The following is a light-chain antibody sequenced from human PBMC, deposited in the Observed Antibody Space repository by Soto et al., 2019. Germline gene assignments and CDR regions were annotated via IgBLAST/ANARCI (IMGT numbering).Light chain of an antibody. Sequence: ENALTQSRGTLSLSPGERATLSCRASQSVASNYLAWYQQKPGQAPRLLIYGASSRATGVPDRFSGSGSGTDFTLTIRRLEPEDFAVYYCQQYGSSPPTFGQGTKVDIK. CDR3: QQYGSSPPT. V-gene: IGKV3-20*01. J-gene: IGKJ1*01. CDR1: QSVASNY. CDR2: GAS.